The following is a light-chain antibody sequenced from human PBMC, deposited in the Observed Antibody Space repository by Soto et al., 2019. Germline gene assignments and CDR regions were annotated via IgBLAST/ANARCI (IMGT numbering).Light chain of an antibody. J-gene: IGLJ1*01. CDR2: GVK. V-gene: IGLV2-14*01. Sequence: QSALTQPASVSGSPGQSITISCTGSGRDIGAYDYVSWYQQHPGKAPKLIIYGVKNRPSGVSNRFSASKSAFTASLTISGLQTEDGADYYCSSYTTSYFYVFGPGTKVTVL. CDR3: SSYTTSYFYV. CDR1: GRDIGAYDY.